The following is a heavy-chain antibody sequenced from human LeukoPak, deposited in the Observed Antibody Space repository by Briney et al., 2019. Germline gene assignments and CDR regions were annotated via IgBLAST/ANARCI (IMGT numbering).Heavy chain of an antibody. J-gene: IGHJ3*02. CDR1: GFTFSSYS. D-gene: IGHD6-19*01. Sequence: GGSLRLSCAASGFTFSSYSMNWVRQAPGKGLEWISYISGSSSGIYYADSVRGRFTISRDNAKNSLYLEMNSLRAEDTAVYYCVRGASRGQWLVDAFDMWGQGTVVTVSS. CDR2: ISGSSSGI. V-gene: IGHV3-48*04. CDR3: VRGASRGQWLVDAFDM.